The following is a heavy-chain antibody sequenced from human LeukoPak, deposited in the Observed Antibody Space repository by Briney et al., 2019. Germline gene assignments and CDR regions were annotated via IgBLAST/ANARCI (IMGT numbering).Heavy chain of an antibody. V-gene: IGHV4-34*01. CDR2: INHSGST. CDR3: ARIIHKDYGDYAYYFDY. D-gene: IGHD4-17*01. J-gene: IGHJ4*02. CDR1: GGSFSGYY. Sequence: SETLSLTCAVYGGSFSGYYWSWIRQPPGKGLEWIGEINHSGSTNYNPSLKSRVTISVDTSKNQFSLKLSSVTAADTAVCYCARIIHKDYGDYAYYFDYWGQGTLVTVSS.